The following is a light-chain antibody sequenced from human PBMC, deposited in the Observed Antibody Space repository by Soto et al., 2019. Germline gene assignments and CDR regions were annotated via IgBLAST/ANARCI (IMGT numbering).Light chain of an antibody. CDR2: DAS. V-gene: IGKV1-39*01. J-gene: IGKJ2*01. Sequence: DIQMTQSPSSLSASVGDRVTITCRASQSIDTFLNWYQHTPGKAPKLLIYDASSLQSGVPSRFGGSGSGRDFTLTITRLQPEDFATYYCQQSYSSSATIFGQGTKLEI. CDR3: QQSYSSSATI. CDR1: QSIDTF.